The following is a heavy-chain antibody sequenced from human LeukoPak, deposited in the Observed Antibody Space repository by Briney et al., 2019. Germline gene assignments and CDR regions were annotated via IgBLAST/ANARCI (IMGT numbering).Heavy chain of an antibody. CDR3: AREGEAYYFDY. CDR2: INPSGGGT. D-gene: IGHD3-16*01. J-gene: IGHJ4*02. V-gene: IGHV1-46*01. Sequence: ASANVSCKASRYTLTSYYMHLVRQAPGQGLEWMAIINPSGGGTTYAQNFQGRVTMTSDTSTSTVSMELSSLRSEDTAVYYCAREGEAYYFDYWGQGTLVTVSS. CDR1: RYTLTSYY.